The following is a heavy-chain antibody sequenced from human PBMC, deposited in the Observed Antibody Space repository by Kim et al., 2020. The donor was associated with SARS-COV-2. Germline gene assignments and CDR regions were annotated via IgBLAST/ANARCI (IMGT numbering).Heavy chain of an antibody. CDR3: ARDPPEDFDWLWGGFDY. CDR2: ISYDGSNK. CDR1: GFTFSSYA. Sequence: GGSLRLSCAASGFTFSSYAMHWVRQAPGKGLEWVAVISYDGSNKYYADSVKGRFTISRDNSKNTLYLQMNSLRAEDTAVYYCARDPPEDFDWLWGGFDYWGQGTLVTVSS. D-gene: IGHD3-9*01. V-gene: IGHV3-30*04. J-gene: IGHJ4*02.